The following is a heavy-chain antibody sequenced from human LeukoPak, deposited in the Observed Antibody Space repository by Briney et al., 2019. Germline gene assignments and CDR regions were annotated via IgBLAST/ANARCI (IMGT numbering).Heavy chain of an antibody. V-gene: IGHV1-18*01. CDR2: ISAYNGNT. J-gene: IGHJ4*02. CDR3: ARDGAAAGRTFDY. CDR1: RYTFAHYG. D-gene: IGHD6-13*01. Sequence: ASVKASCKASRYTFAHYGISWVRQAPAQGLEWVGWISAYNGNTNSAQKLQGRVTMTTDTSTSTAYVELRSLRSDDTALYYCARDGAAAGRTFDYWGEGTLVTVSS.